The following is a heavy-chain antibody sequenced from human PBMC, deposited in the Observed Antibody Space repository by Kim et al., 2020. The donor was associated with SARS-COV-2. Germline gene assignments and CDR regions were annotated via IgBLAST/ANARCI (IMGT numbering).Heavy chain of an antibody. V-gene: IGHV3-9*01. Sequence: GGSLRLSCAASGFTFDDYAMHWVRQAPGKGLEWVSGISWNSGSIGYADSVKGRFTISRDNAKNSLYLQMNSLRAEDTALYYCAKAARPHYGSGSYNDYWGQGTLVTVSS. J-gene: IGHJ4*02. CDR1: GFTFDDYA. CDR3: AKAARPHYGSGSYNDY. D-gene: IGHD3-10*01. CDR2: ISWNSGSI.